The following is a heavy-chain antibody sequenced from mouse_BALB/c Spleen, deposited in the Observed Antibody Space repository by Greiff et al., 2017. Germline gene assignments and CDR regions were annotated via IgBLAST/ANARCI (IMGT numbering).Heavy chain of an antibody. CDR1: GFTFSSYA. D-gene: IGHD2-3*01. J-gene: IGHJ3*01. CDR2: ISSGGSYT. V-gene: IGHV5-9-3*01. Sequence: EVQGVESGGGLVKPGGSLKLSCAASGFTFSSYAMSWVRQTPEKRLEWVATISSGGSYTYYPDSVKGRFTISRDNAKNTLYLQMSSLRSEDTAMYYCARRGYDGYYLFAYWGQGTLVTVSA. CDR3: ARRGYDGYYLFAY.